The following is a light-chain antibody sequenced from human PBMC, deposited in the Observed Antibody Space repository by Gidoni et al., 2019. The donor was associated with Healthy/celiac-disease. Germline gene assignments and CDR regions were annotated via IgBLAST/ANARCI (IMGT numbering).Light chain of an antibody. Sequence: DIQLTQSPSTLSASVGDRFSITFRASQRISSWLAWYKQKPGKAPKLLIYDASSLESWVPSRFSGSGSGTEFTLTISSLQPDDFATYYCQQYNSYSRTFGQGTKVEIK. V-gene: IGKV1-5*01. CDR3: QQYNSYSRT. J-gene: IGKJ1*01. CDR1: QRISSW. CDR2: DAS.